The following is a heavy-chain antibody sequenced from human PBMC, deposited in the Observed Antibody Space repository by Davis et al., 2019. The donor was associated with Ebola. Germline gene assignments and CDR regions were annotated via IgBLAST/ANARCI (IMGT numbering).Heavy chain of an antibody. Sequence: SVKVSCKASGGTFSSYAISWVRQAPGQGLEWMGGIIPIFGTANYAQKFQGRVTITADESTSTAYMELSSLRSEDTAVYYCAREWAVDSSSWYSSDRHYYYGMDVWGQGTTVTVSS. J-gene: IGHJ6*02. CDR2: IIPIFGTA. CDR1: GGTFSSYA. V-gene: IGHV1-69*13. CDR3: AREWAVDSSSWYSSDRHYYYGMDV. D-gene: IGHD6-13*01.